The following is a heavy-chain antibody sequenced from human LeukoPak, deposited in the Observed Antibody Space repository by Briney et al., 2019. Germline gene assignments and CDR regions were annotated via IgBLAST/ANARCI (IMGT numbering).Heavy chain of an antibody. Sequence: GGSLRLSCTASGFTFSSYTMSWVRQAPGKGLKWVSTITTGGPNTYYADSVKGRFTVSRDDSKDTLYLQMNSLRAEDTAVYYCAKDGGLWVSAHWGDSWGRGTLVTVSS. CDR3: AKDGGLWVSAHWGDS. D-gene: IGHD7-27*01. J-gene: IGHJ4*02. CDR2: ITTGGPNT. V-gene: IGHV3-23*01. CDR1: GFTFSSYT.